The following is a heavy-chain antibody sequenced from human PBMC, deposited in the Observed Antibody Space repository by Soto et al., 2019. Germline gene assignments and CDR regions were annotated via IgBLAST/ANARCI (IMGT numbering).Heavy chain of an antibody. CDR3: AGSISAPQWLVPVSWFDP. J-gene: IGHJ5*02. CDR1: GFTFSSYA. D-gene: IGHD6-19*01. Sequence: GGSLRLSCAASGFTFSSYAMSWVRQAPGKGLEWVSAISGSGGSTYYADSVKGRFTISRDNSKNTLYLQMNSLRAEDTAVYYCAGSISAPQWLVPVSWFDPWGQGTLVTVSS. CDR2: ISGSGGST. V-gene: IGHV3-23*01.